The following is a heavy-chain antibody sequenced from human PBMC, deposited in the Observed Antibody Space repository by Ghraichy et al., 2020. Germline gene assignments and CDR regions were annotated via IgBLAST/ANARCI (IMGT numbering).Heavy chain of an antibody. CDR1: GYTFTSYA. V-gene: IGHV1-3*01. J-gene: IGHJ6*03. CDR2: INAGNGNT. D-gene: IGHD1-26*01. CDR3: ARDGGRGDYYYYYMDV. Sequence: ASVKVSCKASGYTFTSYAMHWVRQAPGQRLEWMGWINAGNGNTKYSQKFQGRVTITRDTSASTAYMELSSLRSEDTAVYYCARDGGRGDYYYYYMDVWGKGTTVTVSS.